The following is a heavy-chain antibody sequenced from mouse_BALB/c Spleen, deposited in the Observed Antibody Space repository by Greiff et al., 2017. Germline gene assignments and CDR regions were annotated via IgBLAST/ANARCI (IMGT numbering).Heavy chain of an antibody. CDR3: ARGGSSLFAY. D-gene: IGHD1-1*01. CDR1: GYSITSDYA. J-gene: IGHJ3*01. V-gene: IGHV3-2*02. CDR2: ISYSGST. Sequence: VQLQQSGPGLVKPSQSLSLTCTVTGYSITSDYAWNWIRQFPGNKLEWMGYISYSGSTSYNPSLKSRISITRDTSKNQFFLQLNSVTTEDTATYYCARGGSSLFAYWGQGTLVTVSA.